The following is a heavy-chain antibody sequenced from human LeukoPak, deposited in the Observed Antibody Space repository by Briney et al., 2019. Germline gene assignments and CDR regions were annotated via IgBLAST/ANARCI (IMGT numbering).Heavy chain of an antibody. J-gene: IGHJ2*01. CDR3: ARVYYSSSYDYWYFDL. CDR2: IYTSGST. D-gene: IGHD6-13*01. CDR1: GGSISSYY. Sequence: SETLSLTCTVSGGSISSYYWSWIRQPAGKGLEWIGRIYTSGSTNYNPSLKSRVTMSVDTSKNQFSLKLNSVTAADTAVYYCARVYYSSSYDYWYFDLWGRGTLVTVSS. V-gene: IGHV4-4*07.